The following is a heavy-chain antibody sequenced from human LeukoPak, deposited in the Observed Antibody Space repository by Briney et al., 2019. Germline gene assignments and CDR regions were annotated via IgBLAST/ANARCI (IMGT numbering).Heavy chain of an antibody. CDR1: GFTFSIYA. CDR2: ISGSGGGT. V-gene: IGHV3-23*01. CDR3: AKDRYCSGGSCFEAFDI. Sequence: GGSLRLSCAASGFTFSIYAMSWVRQAPGEGLEWVSVISGSGGGTNYVDSVKGRFTISRDNSKNTLYLQMNSLRAEDTAVYYCAKDRYCSGGSCFEAFDIWGQGTMVTVSS. D-gene: IGHD2-15*01. J-gene: IGHJ3*02.